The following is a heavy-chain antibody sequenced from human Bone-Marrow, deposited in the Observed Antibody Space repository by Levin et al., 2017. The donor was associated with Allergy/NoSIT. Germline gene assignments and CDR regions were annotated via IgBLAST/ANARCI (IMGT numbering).Heavy chain of an antibody. Sequence: AASVKVSCKASGYIFTSYDINWVRQAPGQGPEWLGWMNPNSGNTGYAQKFQGRVTLTRSTSINTAYMELSSLTSEDTAVYYCARDGEGGSGNFDYWGQGTLVTVSS. D-gene: IGHD3-10*01. CDR2: MNPNSGNT. V-gene: IGHV1-8*01. CDR3: ARDGEGGSGNFDY. J-gene: IGHJ4*02. CDR1: GYIFTSYD.